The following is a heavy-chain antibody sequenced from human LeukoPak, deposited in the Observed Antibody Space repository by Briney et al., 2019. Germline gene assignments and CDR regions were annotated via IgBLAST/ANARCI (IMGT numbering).Heavy chain of an antibody. CDR1: GFTFSSYA. CDR3: AKVRGTDLVVVVAATPYYYYGMDV. D-gene: IGHD2-15*01. V-gene: IGHV3-23*01. J-gene: IGHJ6*02. CDR2: ISGSGGST. Sequence: PGGSLRLSCAASGFTFSSYAMSWVRQAPGKGLEWVSAISGSGGSTYYADSVKGRFTISRDNSKNTLYLQMNSLGAEDTAVYYCAKVRGTDLVVVVAATPYYYYGMDVWGQGTTVTVSS.